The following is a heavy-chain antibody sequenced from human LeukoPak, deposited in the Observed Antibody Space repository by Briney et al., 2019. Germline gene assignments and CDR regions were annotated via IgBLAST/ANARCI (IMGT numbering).Heavy chain of an antibody. CDR3: ARVAKERVGGVYYFDY. J-gene: IGHJ4*02. Sequence: PGGSLRLSCAAPGFTFSDYDMHWVRQATGKGLEWVSAIGTAGDTYYTGSVKGRFTISRENAKNSLYLQMNSLGAGDTAVYYCARVAKERVGGVYYFDYWGQGTLVTVSS. CDR1: GFTFSDYD. CDR2: IGTAGDT. D-gene: IGHD1-1*01. V-gene: IGHV3-13*01.